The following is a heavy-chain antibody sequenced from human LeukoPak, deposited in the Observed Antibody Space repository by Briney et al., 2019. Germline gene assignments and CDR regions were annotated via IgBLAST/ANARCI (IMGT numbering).Heavy chain of an antibody. Sequence: GGSLRLSCEASGFTFSTSGMTWVRQAPGKGLEWVSAIADSTYYADSVKGRFTISRDNSKNTLYLQMNSLRAADTAVYYCARDKGTSYLSSFDYWGQGTLVTVSS. J-gene: IGHJ4*02. D-gene: IGHD6-6*01. CDR3: ARDKGTSYLSSFDY. V-gene: IGHV3-23*01. CDR2: IADST. CDR1: GFTFSTSG.